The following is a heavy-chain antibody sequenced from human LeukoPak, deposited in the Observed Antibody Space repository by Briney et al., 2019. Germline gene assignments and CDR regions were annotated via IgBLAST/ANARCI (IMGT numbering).Heavy chain of an antibody. V-gene: IGHV3-48*02. D-gene: IGHD6-13*01. CDR2: VSSSSGTM. Sequence: GGSLRLSCAASGFTFSSYSMNWVRQAPRKGLEWVSYVSSSSGTMYYADSVKGRFTISRDNAKNSLFLQMSSLGDEDTAVYYCARCLAYSSSPFDYWGHGTLVTVSS. CDR1: GFTFSSYS. J-gene: IGHJ5*01. CDR3: ARCLAYSSSPFDY.